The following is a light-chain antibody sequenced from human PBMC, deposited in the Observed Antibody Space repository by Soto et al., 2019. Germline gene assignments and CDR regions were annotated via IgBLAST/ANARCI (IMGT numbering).Light chain of an antibody. Sequence: DIQMTQPPASLSASVGDRVTISCQASQSIGRNLNWYQQKPGKAPTLLIFTSSSLQSGVPSRFSGSGSGTDFILTISSLQPEDFATYYCQQSYSTPPTFGQGTKVDIK. J-gene: IGKJ1*01. CDR1: QSIGRN. CDR2: TSS. V-gene: IGKV1-39*01. CDR3: QQSYSTPPT.